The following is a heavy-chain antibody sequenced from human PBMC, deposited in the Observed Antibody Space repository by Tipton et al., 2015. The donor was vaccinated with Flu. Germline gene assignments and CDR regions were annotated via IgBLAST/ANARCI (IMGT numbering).Heavy chain of an antibody. CDR1: GGSISSSSYY. D-gene: IGHD3-3*01. Sequence: SLTCTVSGGSISSSSYYWGWIRQPPGKGLEWIGSIYYSGSTYYNPSLKSRVTISVDTSKNQFSLKLSSVTAADTAVYYCAGDTIFGVAHWGQGTLVTVSS. CDR2: IYYSGST. CDR3: AGDTIFGVAH. J-gene: IGHJ4*02. V-gene: IGHV4-39*07.